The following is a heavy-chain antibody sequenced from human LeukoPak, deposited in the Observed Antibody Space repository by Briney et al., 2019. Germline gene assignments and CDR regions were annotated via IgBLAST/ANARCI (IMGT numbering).Heavy chain of an antibody. Sequence: SETLSLTCTVSGGSISSSSYYWGWIRQPPGKGLEWIGSIYYSGSTYYNPSLESRVTISVDTSKNQFSLKLSSVTAADTAVYYCARALYSSGQRGVFDYWGQGTLVTVSS. CDR3: ARALYSSGQRGVFDY. D-gene: IGHD6-19*01. CDR2: IYYSGST. J-gene: IGHJ4*02. V-gene: IGHV4-39*07. CDR1: GGSISSSSYY.